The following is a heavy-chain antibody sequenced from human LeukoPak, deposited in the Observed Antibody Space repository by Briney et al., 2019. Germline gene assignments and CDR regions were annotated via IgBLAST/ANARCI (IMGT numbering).Heavy chain of an antibody. V-gene: IGHV1-8*03. D-gene: IGHD3-9*01. CDR1: GYTFTRYD. CDR3: AREWYYDILTGPKRYFDL. J-gene: IGHJ2*01. Sequence: ASVKVSCKASGYTFTRYDINWVRQATGQGLEWMGWMNPKSGNTGHAQKFQGRVTITRDTSISTVYMELSSLRSEDTAVYYCAREWYYDILTGPKRYFDLWGRGTLVTVSS. CDR2: MNPKSGNT.